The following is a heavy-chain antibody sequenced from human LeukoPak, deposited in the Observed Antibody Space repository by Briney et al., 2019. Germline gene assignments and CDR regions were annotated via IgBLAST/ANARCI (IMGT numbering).Heavy chain of an antibody. V-gene: IGHV3-33*01. D-gene: IGHD1-14*01. CDR3: ARDSSPGPGQIHHLFDY. CDR1: GFTFSSYG. Sequence: PGGSLRLSCAASGFTFSSYGMHWVRQAPGKGLEWVAVIWYDGSNKYYADSVKGRFTISRDNSKNTLYLQMNSLRAEDTAVYYCARDSSPGPGQIHHLFDYWGQGTLVTVSS. CDR2: IWYDGSNK. J-gene: IGHJ4*02.